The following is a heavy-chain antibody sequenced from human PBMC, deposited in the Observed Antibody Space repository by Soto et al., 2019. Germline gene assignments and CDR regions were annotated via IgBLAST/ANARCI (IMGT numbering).Heavy chain of an antibody. D-gene: IGHD3-22*01. CDR1: GGSISSGGYY. CDR3: ARAIYDSSGYYPDY. CDR2: LYYSGST. V-gene: IGHV4-31*03. J-gene: IGHJ4*02. Sequence: QVQLQESGPGLVKPSQTLSLTCTVSGGSISSGGYYWSWIRQHPGKGLEWIGYLYYSGSTYYNPSLRSCVTISVATSKHQFSLRLSAVTAADTAVYYCARAIYDSSGYYPDYWGQGTLVTVSS.